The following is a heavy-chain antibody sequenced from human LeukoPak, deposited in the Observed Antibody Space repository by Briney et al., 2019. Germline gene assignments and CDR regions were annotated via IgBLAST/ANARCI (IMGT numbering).Heavy chain of an antibody. CDR3: TRDEYGQVLGSLFFDS. V-gene: IGHV3-15*01. CDR1: GFIFSKAW. J-gene: IGHJ4*02. Sequence: GGSLRLSCAASGFIFSKAWMSWVRQAPGKGLEWVGRIKSKTDNGTTDYAAPDYAAPVKGRFTISRDDSKNTLYLLMNSLKTEDTAIYYCTRDEYGQVLGSLFFDSWGQGTLVTVSS. CDR2: IKSKTDNGTT. D-gene: IGHD2-8*02.